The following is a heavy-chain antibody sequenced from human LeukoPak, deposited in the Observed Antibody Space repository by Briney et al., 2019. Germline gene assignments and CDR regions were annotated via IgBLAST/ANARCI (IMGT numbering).Heavy chain of an antibody. CDR2: ISSSSSYI. CDR1: GFTFSSYS. D-gene: IGHD6-13*01. CDR3: ARLYSSSWPIDY. V-gene: IGHV3-21*01. J-gene: IGHJ4*02. Sequence: GGSLRLSCAASGFTFSSYSMNWVRQAPGKGLEWVSSISSSSSYIYYADSVKGRFTISRDNAKNSLYLQMNSLRAEDTAVYYCARLYSSSWPIDYWGQGTLVTVSS.